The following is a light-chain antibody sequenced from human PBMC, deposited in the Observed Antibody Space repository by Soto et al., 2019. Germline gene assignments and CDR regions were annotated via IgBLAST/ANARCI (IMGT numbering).Light chain of an antibody. CDR1: SSDVGGYNY. Sequence: QSALTQPASVSGSPGQSIAISCTGTSSDVGGYNYVSWYQQLPGKAPKLLISEVSNRPSGVSHRFSGSKSGNTASLTISGLQAEDEDDCSSSRTGGPFVFGTGTKLTVL. J-gene: IGLJ1*01. V-gene: IGLV2-14*01. CDR2: EVS. CDR3: SSSRTGGPFV.